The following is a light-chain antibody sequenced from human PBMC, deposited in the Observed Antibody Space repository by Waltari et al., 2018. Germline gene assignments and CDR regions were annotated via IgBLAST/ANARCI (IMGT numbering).Light chain of an antibody. J-gene: IGKJ2*01. Sequence: DIVMTKSPLSLPVTPGEPPSISCRSSHSLMHSNGYNYLDWYLQKPGHSPQLLIYLGSNRASGVPDRFSGSGSGTDFTLKISRVEAEDVGVYYCMQALQTPYTFGQGTKLEIK. CDR3: MQALQTPYT. CDR1: HSLMHSNGYNY. CDR2: LGS. V-gene: IGKV2-28*01.